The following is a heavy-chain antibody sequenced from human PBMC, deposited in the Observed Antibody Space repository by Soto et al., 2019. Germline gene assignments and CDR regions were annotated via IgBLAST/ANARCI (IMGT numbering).Heavy chain of an antibody. J-gene: IGHJ4*02. D-gene: IGHD6-13*01. V-gene: IGHV3-30-3*01. CDR2: ISYDGSNK. CDR1: GFTFSGYA. CDR3: ERDGIAAAGPGGIDY. Sequence: GGSLRLSGAASGFTFSGYAMHWVRQATGKGLEWVEVISYDGSNKYYADSVKGRFTISRDNSKNTLYLQMNSLRAEHTAVYYCERDGIAAAGPGGIDYCGQGTLVPVSS.